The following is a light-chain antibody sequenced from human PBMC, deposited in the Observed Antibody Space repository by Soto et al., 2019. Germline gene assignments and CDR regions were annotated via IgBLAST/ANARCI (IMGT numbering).Light chain of an antibody. CDR1: QDISRW. Sequence: DLQMTQSPSSVSASVGDRVTITCRASQDISRWLAWYQQKPGKAPKLLIYAASTLHSGVPSRFSGSGSGTDFTLTISSLQPEDFATYYCQQADSFTTFGPGTKVDIK. CDR2: AAS. V-gene: IGKV1-12*01. CDR3: QQADSFTT. J-gene: IGKJ3*01.